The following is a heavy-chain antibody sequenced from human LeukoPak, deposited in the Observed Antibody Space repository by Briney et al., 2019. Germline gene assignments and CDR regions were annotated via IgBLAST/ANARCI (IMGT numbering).Heavy chain of an antibody. Sequence: GASVKVSCKASGGTFISYAISWVRQAPGQGLEWMGRIIPILGIANYAQKFQGRVTITADKSTSTAYMELSSLRSEDTAVYYCARVNRYCSGGSCSFYFDYWGQGTLVTVSS. J-gene: IGHJ4*02. CDR2: IIPILGIA. CDR3: ARVNRYCSGGSCSFYFDY. V-gene: IGHV1-69*04. D-gene: IGHD2-15*01. CDR1: GGTFISYA.